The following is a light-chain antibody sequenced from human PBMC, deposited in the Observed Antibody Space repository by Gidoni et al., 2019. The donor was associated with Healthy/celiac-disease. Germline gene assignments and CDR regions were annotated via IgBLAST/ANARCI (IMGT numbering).Light chain of an antibody. CDR3: QAWDSSTAV. J-gene: IGLJ2*01. CDR2: QDS. V-gene: IGLV3-1*01. CDR1: KLGDKY. Sequence: SYELHPPPSASASPGQTASITCSGDKLGDKYACWYQQKPGQSPVLVIYQDSKRPSGIPERFSGSNSGNTATLTISGTQAMDEADYYCQAWDSSTAVFGGGTKLTVL.